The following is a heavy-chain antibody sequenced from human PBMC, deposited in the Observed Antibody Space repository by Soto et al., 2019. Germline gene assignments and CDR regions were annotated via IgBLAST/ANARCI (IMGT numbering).Heavy chain of an antibody. J-gene: IGHJ3*02. CDR2: IIPIFGTA. D-gene: IGHD6-6*01. Sequence: WASVKVSCKASGGTFSSYAISWVRQAPGQGLEWMGGIIPIFGTANYAQKFQGRVTITADESTSTAYMELSSLRSEDTAVYYCARSREMAARRNNAFDIWGQGTMVTDSS. CDR1: GGTFSSYA. V-gene: IGHV1-69*13. CDR3: ARSREMAARRNNAFDI.